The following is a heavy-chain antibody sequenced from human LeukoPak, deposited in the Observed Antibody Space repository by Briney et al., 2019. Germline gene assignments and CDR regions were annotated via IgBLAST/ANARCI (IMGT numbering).Heavy chain of an antibody. CDR1: GFTFSSYS. CDR2: ISKDSTTI. CDR3: ARVPYDSSGYSYGMDV. V-gene: IGHV3-48*01. Sequence: PGGSLRLSCAASGFTFSSYSMNWVRQAPGKGLEWVSYISKDSTTIYYADSLKGRFTISRDNAKNSLYLQMNSLRAEDTAMYYCARVPYDSSGYSYGMDVWGQGTTVTVSS. D-gene: IGHD3-22*01. J-gene: IGHJ6*02.